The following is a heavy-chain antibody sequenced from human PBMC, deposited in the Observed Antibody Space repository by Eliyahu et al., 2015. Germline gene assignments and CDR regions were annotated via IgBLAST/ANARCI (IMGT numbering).Heavy chain of an antibody. CDR3: AKDVRAYDAFDI. D-gene: IGHD2-8*01. CDR2: IPYDGSNK. J-gene: IGHJ3*02. Sequence: QVQLVESGGGVXQPGRSLRLSCAASGFTFXSYGMHWVRQAPGKGLEWVAVIPYDGSNKYYADSVKGRFTISRDNSKNTLYLQMNSLRAEDTAVYYCAKDVRAYDAFDIWGQGTMVTVSS. CDR1: GFTFXSYG. V-gene: IGHV3-30*18.